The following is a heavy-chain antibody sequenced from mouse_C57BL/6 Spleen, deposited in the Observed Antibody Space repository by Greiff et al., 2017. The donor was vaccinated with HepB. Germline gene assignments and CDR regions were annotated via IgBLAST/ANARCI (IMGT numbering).Heavy chain of an antibody. CDR1: GFTFSDYY. CDR3: ARDLGGRGNFDC. V-gene: IGHV5-16*01. CDR2: INYDGSST. D-gene: IGHD3-3*01. Sequence: EVQLVESEGGLVQPGSSMKLSCTASGFTFSDYYMAWVRQVPEKGLEWVANINYDGSSTYYLDSLKSRFIISRDNAKNILYLQMSSLKSEDTATYYCARDLGGRGNFDCWGQGTTLTVSS. J-gene: IGHJ2*01.